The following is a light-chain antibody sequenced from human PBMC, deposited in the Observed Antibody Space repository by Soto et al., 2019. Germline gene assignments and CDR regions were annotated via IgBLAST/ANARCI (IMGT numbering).Light chain of an antibody. CDR1: QSVSNN. Sequence: EIMMTQSPATLSVSPGERATLSCRASQSVSNNLAWYQQKPGQAPRLLIYYASTRATGIPARFSGSGSGTEFTLTISSLQSEVFALYYCQQYNNWPPITFGQGTRLEIK. CDR3: QQYNNWPPIT. V-gene: IGKV3-15*01. J-gene: IGKJ5*01. CDR2: YAS.